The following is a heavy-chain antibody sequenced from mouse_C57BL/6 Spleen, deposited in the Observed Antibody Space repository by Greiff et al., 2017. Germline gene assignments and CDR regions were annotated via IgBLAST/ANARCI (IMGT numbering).Heavy chain of an antibody. CDR3: ARPTGTEGYYFDY. CDR2: IRNKANGYTT. D-gene: IGHD4-1*02. V-gene: IGHV7-3*01. J-gene: IGHJ2*01. CDR1: GFTFTDYY. Sequence: EVKLVESGGGLVQPGGSLSFSCAASGFTFTDYYMSWVRQPPGKALEWLGFIRNKANGYTTEYSASVKGRFTISRDNSQSILYLQMNALRAEDSATYYCARPTGTEGYYFDYWGQGTTLTVSS.